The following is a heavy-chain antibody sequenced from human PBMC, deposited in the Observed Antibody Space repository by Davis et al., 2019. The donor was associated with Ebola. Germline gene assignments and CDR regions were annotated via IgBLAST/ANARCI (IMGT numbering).Heavy chain of an antibody. J-gene: IGHJ3*02. Sequence: GESLKISCKGYGYNVPYYWIAWVRQMPGKGLEWMGTIYPGDSDTRYSPSFQGQVTISADKSISTAYLQWSSRKASDTAMYYCASQGASDIWGQGTMVTVSS. CDR3: ASQGASDI. D-gene: IGHD4/OR15-4a*01. CDR2: IYPGDSDT. CDR1: GYNVPYYW. V-gene: IGHV5-51*01.